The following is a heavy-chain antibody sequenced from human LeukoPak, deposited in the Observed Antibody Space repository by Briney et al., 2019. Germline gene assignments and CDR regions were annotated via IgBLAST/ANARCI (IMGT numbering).Heavy chain of an antibody. V-gene: IGHV3-7*01. CDR3: ARGDSSSLLVNDAFDF. J-gene: IGHJ3*01. Sequence: GGSLRLSCVASGLVFRNHWMSWVRQAPGKGLEWVANIHPDGGSAKNYVDSVKGRFTISRDNAKNSLSLQLSSLRGEDTALYYCARGDSSSLLVNDAFDFWGQGTMVTVSS. D-gene: IGHD6-13*01. CDR1: GLVFRNHW. CDR2: IHPDGGSAK.